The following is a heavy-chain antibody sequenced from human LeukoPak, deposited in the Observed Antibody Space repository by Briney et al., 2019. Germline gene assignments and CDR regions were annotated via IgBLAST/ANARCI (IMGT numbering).Heavy chain of an antibody. CDR2: INPNSGGT. D-gene: IGHD4-23*01. V-gene: IGHV1-2*02. CDR3: ARWGHRVYDYGGNSGDY. Sequence: GASVKVSCRASGYTFTGYYMHWVRQAPGQGLEWMGWINPNSGGTNYAQKFQGRVTMTRDTSISTAYMELSRLRSDDTAVYYCARWGHRVYDYGGNSGDYWGQGTLVTVSS. J-gene: IGHJ4*02. CDR1: GYTFTGYY.